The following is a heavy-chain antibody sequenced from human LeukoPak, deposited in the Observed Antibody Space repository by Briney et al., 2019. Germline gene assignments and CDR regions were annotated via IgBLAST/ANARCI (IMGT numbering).Heavy chain of an antibody. CDR1: GFTFSSYA. V-gene: IGHV3-64*01. J-gene: IGHJ4*02. D-gene: IGHD5-18*01. CDR2: ISSNGGST. CDR3: ARDQGYKYGYGFDY. Sequence: GESLRLSCAASGFTFSSYAMHWVRQAPGKGLEYVSSISSNGGSTYYANSVKGRFTISRGNSKNTLNLQMGSLRGDDMAVYYCARDQGYKYGYGFDYWGQGTLVTVSS.